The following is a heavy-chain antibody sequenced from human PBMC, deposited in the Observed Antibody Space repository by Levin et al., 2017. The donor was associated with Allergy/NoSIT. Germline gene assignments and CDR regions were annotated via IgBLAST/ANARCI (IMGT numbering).Heavy chain of an antibody. V-gene: IGHV1-18*01. CDR3: ARDYKYGSSAVLGY. CDR2: ISGYNGNT. D-gene: IGHD6-6*01. J-gene: IGHJ4*02. Sequence: GASVKVSCKASGYTFSSYGINWVRQAPGQGLEWMGWISGYNGNTNYAQRFQGRITMTTDTSTPTVYMELRSLASDDTAVYYCARDYKYGSSAVLGYWGQGTLVTVSS. CDR1: GYTFSSYG.